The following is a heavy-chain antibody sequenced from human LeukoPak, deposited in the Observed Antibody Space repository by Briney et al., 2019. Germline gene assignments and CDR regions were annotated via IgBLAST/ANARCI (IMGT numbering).Heavy chain of an antibody. CDR2: ISSSSSYI. V-gene: IGHV3-21*01. D-gene: IGHD3-10*01. J-gene: IGHJ4*02. CDR3: ARDCIPYYYGSGSYGGSDY. Sequence: GGSLRLSCAASGFTFSSYSMNWVRQAPGKGLEWVSSISSSSSYIYYADSVKGRFTISRDNAKNSLYLQMNSLRAEDTAVYYCARDCIPYYYGSGSYGGSDYWGQGPLVTVSS. CDR1: GFTFSSYS.